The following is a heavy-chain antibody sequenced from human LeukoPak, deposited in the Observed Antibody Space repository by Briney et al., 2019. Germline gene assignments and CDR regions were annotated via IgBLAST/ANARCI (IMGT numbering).Heavy chain of an antibody. J-gene: IGHJ4*02. V-gene: IGHV4-34*01. CDR3: ARYSYGYRRSSGKYYFDY. CDR1: GGSFSGYY. CDR2: INHSGST. D-gene: IGHD5-18*01. Sequence: PSETLSLTCAVYGGSFSGYYWSWIRQPPGKGLEWIGEINHSGSTNYNPSLKSRVTISVDTSKNQFSLKLSSVTAADTAVYYCARYSYGYRRSSGKYYFDYWGQGTLVTVSS.